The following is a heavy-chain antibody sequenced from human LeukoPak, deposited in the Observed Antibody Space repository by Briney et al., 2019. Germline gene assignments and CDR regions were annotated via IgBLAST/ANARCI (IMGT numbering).Heavy chain of an antibody. D-gene: IGHD5-18*01. CDR2: SSAYNGNT. CDR3: TRDLGVDTTMIFFDY. Sequence: GASVKVSCKASGYTFTSFGISWVRQAPGQGLEWMGWSSAYNGNTNYAQKLQGRVTMTTDTSTSTACMEVRSLRSDDTAVYYCTRDLGVDTTMIFFDYWARDPWSPSPQ. CDR1: GYTFTSFG. V-gene: IGHV1-18*01. J-gene: IGHJ4*02.